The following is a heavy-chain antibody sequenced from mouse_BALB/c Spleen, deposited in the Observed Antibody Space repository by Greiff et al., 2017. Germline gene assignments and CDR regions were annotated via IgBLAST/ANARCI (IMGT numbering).Heavy chain of an antibody. V-gene: IGHV5-17*03. Sequence: DVMLVESGGGLVKPGGSLKLSCAASGFTFSSFGMHWVRQAPEKGLEWVAYISSGSSTIYYADTVKGRFTISRDNAKNTLYLQISSLKSEDTAMYYCARQYGKNYAMDYWGQGTSVTVSS. J-gene: IGHJ4*01. CDR1: GFTFSSFG. CDR3: ARQYGKNYAMDY. CDR2: ISSGSSTI. D-gene: IGHD2-10*02.